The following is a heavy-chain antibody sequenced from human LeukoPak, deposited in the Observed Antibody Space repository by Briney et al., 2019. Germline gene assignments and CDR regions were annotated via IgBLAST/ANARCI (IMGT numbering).Heavy chain of an antibody. CDR3: ARSKTPPYYYGMDV. Sequence: SETLSLTCTVSGGSISSGAYYWSWIRQPPGKGLEWIGYIYYSGSTNYNPSLKSRVTISVDTSKNQFSLKLSSVTAADTAVYYCARSKTPPYYYGMDVWGQGTTVTVSS. CDR1: GGSISSGAYY. J-gene: IGHJ6*02. CDR2: IYYSGST. V-gene: IGHV4-61*08.